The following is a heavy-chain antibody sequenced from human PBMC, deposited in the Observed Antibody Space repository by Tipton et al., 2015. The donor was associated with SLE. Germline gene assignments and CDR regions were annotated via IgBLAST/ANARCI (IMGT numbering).Heavy chain of an antibody. J-gene: IGHJ4*02. CDR1: GFTFSYYL. Sequence: SLRLYCAAPGFTFSYYLMTWVRQGPGKGLEWVGNINQGGSETYFVDSVKGRFTISRDYAKDTLYLQMNSLRAEDTAVYYCARIHYYGSGSRDYWGQGTLVTVSS. V-gene: IGHV3-7*01. CDR2: INQGGSET. CDR3: ARIHYYGSGSRDY. D-gene: IGHD3-10*01.